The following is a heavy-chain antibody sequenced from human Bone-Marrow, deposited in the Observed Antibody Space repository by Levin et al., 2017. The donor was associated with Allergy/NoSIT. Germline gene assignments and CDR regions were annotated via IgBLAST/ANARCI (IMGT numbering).Heavy chain of an antibody. CDR2: IYYIGST. D-gene: IGHD6-19*01. V-gene: IGHV4-59*01. CDR3: ARQPLYSSGWYFDY. Sequence: TSETLSLTCTVSGGSISGYYWSWIRQPPGKGLEWIGYIYYIGSTNYNPSLKSRVTVSLDTSKNQFSLRLTSVTAADTAMYYCARQPLYSSGWYFDYWGQGTLVTVSS. CDR1: GGSISGYY. J-gene: IGHJ4*02.